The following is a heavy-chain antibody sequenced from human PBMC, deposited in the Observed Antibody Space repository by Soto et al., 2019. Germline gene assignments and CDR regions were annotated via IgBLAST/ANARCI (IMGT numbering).Heavy chain of an antibody. Sequence: PGGSLRLSCAASGFTFSSYAMSWVRQAPGKGLEWVSAISGSGGSTYYADSVKGRFTISRDNSKNTLYLQMNSLRAEDTAVYYCAKDYERSIAVAGSPGYWGQGTLVTVSS. V-gene: IGHV3-23*01. CDR2: ISGSGGST. J-gene: IGHJ4*02. CDR1: GFTFSSYA. CDR3: AKDYERSIAVAGSPGY. D-gene: IGHD6-19*01.